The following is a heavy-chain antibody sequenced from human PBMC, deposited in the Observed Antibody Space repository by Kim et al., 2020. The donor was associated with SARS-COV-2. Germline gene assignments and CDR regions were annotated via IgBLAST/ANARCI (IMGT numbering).Heavy chain of an antibody. J-gene: IGHJ2*01. CDR3: ARKPRYFDWLRYFDL. V-gene: IGHV4-31*02. Sequence: PALKRRVTISVDTSKNQFSLKLSSVTAADTAVYYCARKPRYFDWLRYFDLWGRGTLVTVSS. D-gene: IGHD3-9*01.